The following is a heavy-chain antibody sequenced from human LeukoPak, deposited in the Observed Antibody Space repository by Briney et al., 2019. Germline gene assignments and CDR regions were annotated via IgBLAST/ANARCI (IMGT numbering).Heavy chain of an antibody. CDR1: GYTFSGYY. CDR2: IDPNSGGT. Sequence: ASVKVSCTASGYTFSGYYMHWVRQAPGQGLEWMGWIDPNSGGTKYAPKSQGRVTMTRDTSISTAYMELTSDDTAVYYCARPSCSSTSCCFDHWGQGTLVTVSS. J-gene: IGHJ4*02. CDR3: ARPSCSSTSCCFDH. V-gene: IGHV1-2*02. D-gene: IGHD2-2*01.